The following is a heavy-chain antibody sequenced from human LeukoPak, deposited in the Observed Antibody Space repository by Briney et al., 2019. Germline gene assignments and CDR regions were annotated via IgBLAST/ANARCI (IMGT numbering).Heavy chain of an antibody. CDR2: IRYDGSNK. J-gene: IGHJ4*02. V-gene: IGHV3-30*02. CDR3: AKERLWFGELLPDY. Sequence: GGSLRLSCAASGFTFSSYGMHWVRQAPGKGLEWVAFIRYDGSNKYYADSVKGRFTISRDNSKNTLYLQMNSLRAEDAAVYYCAKERLWFGELLPDYWGQGTLVTVSS. CDR1: GFTFSSYG. D-gene: IGHD3-10*01.